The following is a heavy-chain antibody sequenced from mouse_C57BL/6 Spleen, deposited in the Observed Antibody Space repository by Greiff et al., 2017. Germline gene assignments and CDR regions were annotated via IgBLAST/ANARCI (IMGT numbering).Heavy chain of an antibody. Sequence: QVQLQQSGAELAKPGASVKLSCKASGYNFTSYWMHWVKQRPGQGLEWIGYINPSSGYTKYNQKFKDKATLTADKTSSTAYMPLSSLTYEDSAVYDCARRITTLVARFCYWGQGTTLTVSS. CDR1: GYNFTSYW. J-gene: IGHJ2*01. CDR3: ARRITTLVARFCY. CDR2: INPSSGYT. D-gene: IGHD1-1*01. V-gene: IGHV1-7*01.